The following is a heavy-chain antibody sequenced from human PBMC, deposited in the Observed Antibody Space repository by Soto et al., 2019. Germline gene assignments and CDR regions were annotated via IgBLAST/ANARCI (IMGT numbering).Heavy chain of an antibody. D-gene: IGHD4-17*01. Sequence: VQLEESGPGLLKPSQTLSLTCTVSGESIATGAFYWSWIRLQSGKGPEWIGSIFYAGDNYYNPSLKSRVEISLDGSQNQFSLNLRSVTAADTAVYYCAREGDYRTWFEPWGPGTLVTVSS. CDR2: IFYAGDN. J-gene: IGHJ5*02. CDR1: GESIATGAFY. V-gene: IGHV4-31*03. CDR3: AREGDYRTWFEP.